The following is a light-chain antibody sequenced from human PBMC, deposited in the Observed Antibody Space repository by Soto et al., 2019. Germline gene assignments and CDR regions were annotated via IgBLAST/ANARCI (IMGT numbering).Light chain of an antibody. CDR1: QSVSSN. CDR3: QQYNNWPPLT. V-gene: IGKV3-15*01. Sequence: EIVMTQSPATLSVSPGERATLSCRASQSVSSNLAWYQQKPGQAPRLLIYGASTRATGISARFSGSGSGTEFTLTISSLQSEDFAVYYWQQYNNWPPLTFGGGTKVEIK. J-gene: IGKJ4*01. CDR2: GAS.